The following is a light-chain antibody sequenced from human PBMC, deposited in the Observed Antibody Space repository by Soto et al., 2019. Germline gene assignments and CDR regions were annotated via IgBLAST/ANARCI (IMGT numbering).Light chain of an antibody. CDR1: RSVSNN. V-gene: IGKV3-11*01. CDR2: DAS. J-gene: IGKJ5*01. CDR3: QQRSNWPIT. Sequence: EIVMTQSPATVSVSPGERATLSCRSSRSVSNNLAWYQQKPGQAPRLLIYDASNRATGIPARFSGSGSGTDFTLTISSLKPEDFAVYYCQQRSNWPITCGQGARR.